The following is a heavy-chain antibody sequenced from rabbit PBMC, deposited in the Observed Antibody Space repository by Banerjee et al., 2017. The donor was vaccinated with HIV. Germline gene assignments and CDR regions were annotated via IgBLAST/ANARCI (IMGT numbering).Heavy chain of an antibody. Sequence: QERLKETGGGLVQPGGSLTLSCKASGFDFSSYYMSWVRQAPGKGLEWIGCIYINDGSTYYARWAKGRFTISKTSSTTVTLEMTSLTGADTATYFCARGGVVGYVDAGYGTYFKLWGPGTLVTVS. J-gene: IGHJ4*01. CDR3: ARGGVVGYVDAGYGTYFKL. D-gene: IGHD6-1*01. CDR2: IYINDGST. V-gene: IGHV1S45*01. CDR1: GFDFSSYYM.